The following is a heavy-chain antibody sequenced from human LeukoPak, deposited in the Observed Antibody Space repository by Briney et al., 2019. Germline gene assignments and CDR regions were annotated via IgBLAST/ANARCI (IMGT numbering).Heavy chain of an antibody. CDR2: INHSGST. D-gene: IGHD2-8*02. J-gene: IGHJ4*02. CDR1: GGSFSGYY. Sequence: SETLSLTCAVYGGSFSGYYWSWIRQPPGKGLEWIGEINHSGSTNYNPSLKSRVAISVDTSKNQFSLKLSSVTAADTAVYYCARRNSGVLGYWGQGTLVTVSS. CDR3: ARRNSGVLGY. V-gene: IGHV4-34*01.